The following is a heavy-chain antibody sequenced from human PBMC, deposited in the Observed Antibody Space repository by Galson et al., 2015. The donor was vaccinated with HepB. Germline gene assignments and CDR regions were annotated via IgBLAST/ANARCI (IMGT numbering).Heavy chain of an antibody. J-gene: IGHJ4*02. V-gene: IGHV1-2*02. D-gene: IGHD4-23*01. CDR1: GYTFTGYY. CDR2: VNPNSGGT. CDR3: ARDARNYGGNSWTGY. Sequence: SVKVSCKASGYTFTGYYMHWVRQAPGQGLEWMGWVNPNSGGTNYAQKFQGRVTMTRDTSISTAYMELSRLRSDDTAVYYCARDARNYGGNSWTGYWGQGTLVTVSS.